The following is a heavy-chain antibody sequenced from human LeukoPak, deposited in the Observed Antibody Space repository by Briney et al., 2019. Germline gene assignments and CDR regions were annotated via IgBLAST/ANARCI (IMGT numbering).Heavy chain of an antibody. J-gene: IGHJ4*02. CDR3: ARGGGDNEVNLDY. Sequence: GGSLRLSCAASGFTFSSYEVNWVRQAPGKGLEWVSYISSSGNTIYYADSVKGRFTISRDNAKNSLYLQMNSLRAEETAVYYCARGGGDNEVNLDYWGQGTLVTVSS. D-gene: IGHD4-17*01. CDR1: GFTFSSYE. V-gene: IGHV3-48*03. CDR2: ISSSGNTI.